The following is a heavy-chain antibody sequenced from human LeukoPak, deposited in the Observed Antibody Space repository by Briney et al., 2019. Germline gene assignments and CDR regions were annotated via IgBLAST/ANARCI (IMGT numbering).Heavy chain of an antibody. V-gene: IGHV3-11*06. Sequence: GGSLRLSCAASGLTFSDYYMSWIRQAPGKGLEWVSYISSSSYTNYADSVKGRFTISRDNAKNSLYLQMNSLRAEDTAVYYCARDREEYYYDSSGQTPDYWGQGTLVTVSS. CDR3: ARDREEYYYDSSGQTPDY. D-gene: IGHD3-22*01. CDR2: ISSSSYT. J-gene: IGHJ4*02. CDR1: GLTFSDYY.